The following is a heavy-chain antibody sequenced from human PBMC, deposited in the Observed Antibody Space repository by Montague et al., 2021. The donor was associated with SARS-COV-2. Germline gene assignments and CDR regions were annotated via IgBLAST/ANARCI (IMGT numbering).Heavy chain of an antibody. CDR2: IKQDGSEK. CDR1: GFTFSTFW. D-gene: IGHD3-22*01. Sequence: SLRPYAASGFTFSTFWMTWVRQVPGKGLEWVANIKQDGSEKYYVDSVKGRFTISRDNAKNSLYLQLDSLRAEDTAVYYCARGYDSSGYQYWGQGTLVTVSS. J-gene: IGHJ4*02. CDR3: ARGYDSSGYQY. V-gene: IGHV3-7*05.